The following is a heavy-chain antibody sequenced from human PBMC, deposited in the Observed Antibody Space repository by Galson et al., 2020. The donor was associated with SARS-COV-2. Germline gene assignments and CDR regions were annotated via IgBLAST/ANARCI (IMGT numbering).Heavy chain of an antibody. J-gene: IGHJ6*02. Sequence: TGGSLRLSCAASGFTFSSYGMHWVRQAPGKGLEWVAVIWYDGSNKYYADSVKGRFTISRDNSKNTLYLQMNSLRAEDTAVYYCARDQVEGYSSGWYGSDYYYGMDVWGQVTTVTVSS. CDR1: GFTFSSYG. D-gene: IGHD6-19*01. V-gene: IGHV3-33*01. CDR2: IWYDGSNK. CDR3: ARDQVEGYSSGWYGSDYYYGMDV.